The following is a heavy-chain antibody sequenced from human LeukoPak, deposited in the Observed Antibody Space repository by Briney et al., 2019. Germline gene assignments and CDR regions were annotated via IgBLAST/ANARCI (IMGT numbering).Heavy chain of an antibody. CDR2: INSDGSST. D-gene: IGHD6-19*01. J-gene: IGHJ6*03. Sequence: PGGSLRLSCAASGFTFSSYWMHWVRQAPGKGLVWVSRINSDGSSTGYADSVKGRFTISRDNAKNTVYLQMNSLRAEDTAVYYCARAQLEVGDSGWFHYYYYMDVWGKGTTVTIFS. V-gene: IGHV3-74*01. CDR3: ARAQLEVGDSGWFHYYYYMDV. CDR1: GFTFSSYW.